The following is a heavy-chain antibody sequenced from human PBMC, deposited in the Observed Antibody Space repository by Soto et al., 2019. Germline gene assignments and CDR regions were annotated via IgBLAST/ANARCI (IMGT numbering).Heavy chain of an antibody. V-gene: IGHV4-39*01. D-gene: IGHD2-8*01. Sequence: SETLSLTCTVSGGSISSSSYYWGWIRQPPGKGLEWIGSIYYSGSTYYNPSLKSRVTISVDTSKNQFSLKLSSVTAADTAVYYCARRVGYCTNGVCYIEAFDIWGQGTMVTVSS. CDR1: GGSISSSSYY. J-gene: IGHJ3*02. CDR2: IYYSGST. CDR3: ARRVGYCTNGVCYIEAFDI.